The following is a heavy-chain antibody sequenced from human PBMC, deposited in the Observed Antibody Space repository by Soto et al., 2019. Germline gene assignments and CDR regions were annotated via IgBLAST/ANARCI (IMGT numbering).Heavy chain of an antibody. CDR2: ISSSSSCI. J-gene: IGHJ4*02. V-gene: IGHV3-21*04. D-gene: IGHD3-16*01. Sequence: GGSLRLSCAASGFTFSSYSMNWVRQAPGKGLEWVSSISSSSSCIYYADSVKGRFTISRDNAKNSLYLQMNSLRAEDTAVYYCAKDSPTYYDYIWGPTGYFDYWGQGTLVTVSS. CDR3: AKDSPTYYDYIWGPTGYFDY. CDR1: GFTFSSYS.